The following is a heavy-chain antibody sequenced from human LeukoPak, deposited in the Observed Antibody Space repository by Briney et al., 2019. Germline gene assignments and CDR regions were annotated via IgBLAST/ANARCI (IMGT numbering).Heavy chain of an antibody. CDR2: ISGSGGST. CDR1: GFTFSSYA. D-gene: IGHD6-13*01. V-gene: IGHV3-23*01. Sequence: GGSLRLSCAASGFTFSSYAMSWVRQAPGKGLEWVSAISGSGGSTYYADSVKGRFTISRDNSKNTLYLQMNSLRAEDTAVYYCAKDKFYGAAAGTVGDYYYYYYMDVWGKGTTVTVSS. CDR3: AKDKFYGAAAGTVGDYYYYYYMDV. J-gene: IGHJ6*03.